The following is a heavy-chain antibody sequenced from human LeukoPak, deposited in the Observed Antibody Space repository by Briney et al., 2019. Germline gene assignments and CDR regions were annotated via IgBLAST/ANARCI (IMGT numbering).Heavy chain of an antibody. CDR3: AREGRPDTAMAGYNYYYMDV. V-gene: IGHV4-59*01. CDR2: IYYSGST. J-gene: IGHJ6*03. CDR1: GGSISSYY. Sequence: PSETLSLTCTVSGGSISSYYWSWIRQPPGKGLEWIGYIYYSGSTNYNPSLKSRVTISVDTSKNQFSLKLSSVTAADTAVYYCAREGRPDTAMAGYNYYYMDVWGKGTTVTVSS. D-gene: IGHD5-18*01.